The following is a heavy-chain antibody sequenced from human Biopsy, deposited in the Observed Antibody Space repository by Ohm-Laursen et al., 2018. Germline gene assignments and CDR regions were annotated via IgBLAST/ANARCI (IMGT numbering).Heavy chain of an antibody. CDR3: ARAYPPPGRRLVVVAGDFDC. D-gene: IGHD2-15*01. Sequence: SLRLSCAASGFTFSSFWMSWVRQAPGKGLEWVANIKQDGSEKNYVDSVKGRFTISRDNAKNSLLLQMNRLRVEDTAVYYCARAYPPPGRRLVVVAGDFDCWGQGTRVTVSS. V-gene: IGHV3-7*01. CDR1: GFTFSSFW. CDR2: IKQDGSEK. J-gene: IGHJ4*02.